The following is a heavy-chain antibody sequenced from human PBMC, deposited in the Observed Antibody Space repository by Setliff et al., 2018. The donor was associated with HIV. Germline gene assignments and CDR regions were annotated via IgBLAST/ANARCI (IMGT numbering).Heavy chain of an antibody. V-gene: IGHV3-20*04. J-gene: IGHJ4*02. CDR1: GFTFDDYG. CDR2: IGWNGDTT. CDR3: ASIELAAMVPVDY. Sequence: PGGSLRLSCAASGFTFDDYGMSWVRQAPGKGLERVSGIGWNGDTTGYADSVKGRFTISRDNAKNSLFLQMNSLRAEDTAVYYCASIELAAMVPVDYWGQGTLVTVSS. D-gene: IGHD5-18*01.